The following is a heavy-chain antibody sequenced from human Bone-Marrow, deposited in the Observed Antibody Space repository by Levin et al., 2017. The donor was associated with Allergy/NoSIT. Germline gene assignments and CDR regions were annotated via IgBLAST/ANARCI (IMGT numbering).Heavy chain of an antibody. J-gene: IGHJ4*02. CDR2: TYTGERT. D-gene: IGHD2-2*01. V-gene: IGHV3-66*01. CDR1: GFTVSRNY. Sequence: PGGSLRLSCAASGFTVSRNYMTWVRQAPGKGLEWVSVTYTGERTFYADSVKGRFTITRENFKNKPHLQMKSLRAEDTSVYFCARVRYENCSTFSCYVKGNYFDYWGQGTLVTVSS. CDR3: ARVRYENCSTFSCYVKGNYFDY.